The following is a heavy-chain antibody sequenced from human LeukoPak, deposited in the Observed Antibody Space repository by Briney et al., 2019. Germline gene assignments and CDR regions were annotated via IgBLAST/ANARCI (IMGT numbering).Heavy chain of an antibody. CDR2: ISTYNGNT. J-gene: IGHJ4*02. CDR3: ARTLYGDYGDY. D-gene: IGHD4-17*01. Sequence: GASVKVSCKASGYTFINNYMHWVRQAPGQGLQWMGWISTYNGNTNYAQKLQGRVTMTSDTSTSTAYMELRSLRPDDTAVYYCARTLYGDYGDYWGQGTLVTVSS. CDR1: GYTFINNY. V-gene: IGHV1-18*04.